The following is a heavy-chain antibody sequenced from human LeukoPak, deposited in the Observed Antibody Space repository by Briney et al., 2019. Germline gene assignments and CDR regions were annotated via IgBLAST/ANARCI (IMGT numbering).Heavy chain of an antibody. D-gene: IGHD4-17*01. Sequence: ASVKVSCKASGYTFTSYGISWVRQAPGQGLEWMGWISAYNGNTNYAQKLQGRVTMTTDTSTSTAYMELRSLGSDDTAVYYCASPLYGDPKYYYYYYGMDVWGQGTTVTVSS. CDR3: ASPLYGDPKYYYYYYGMDV. CDR1: GYTFTSYG. CDR2: ISAYNGNT. J-gene: IGHJ6*02. V-gene: IGHV1-18*01.